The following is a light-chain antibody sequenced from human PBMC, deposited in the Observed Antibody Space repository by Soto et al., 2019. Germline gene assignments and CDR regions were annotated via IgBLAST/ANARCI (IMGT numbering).Light chain of an antibody. CDR1: QGISAY. CDR3: QKYNSVPFT. Sequence: DIQMTQSPSSLCASVGDRVTITCRASQGISAYLAWYQHKPGNVPNLLIYDSSTLQSGFPSRFSGSGSGTDFTLPISSLQPEDVATYYCQKYNSVPFTFGPGTKVDIK. CDR2: DSS. J-gene: IGKJ3*01. V-gene: IGKV1-27*01.